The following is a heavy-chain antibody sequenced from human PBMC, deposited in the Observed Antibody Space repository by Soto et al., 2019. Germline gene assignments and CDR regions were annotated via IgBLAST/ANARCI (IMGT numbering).Heavy chain of an antibody. CDR3: VRDEGDHDFWSGANWFDP. D-gene: IGHD3-3*01. Sequence: GASVKVSCKASGHTFTSYGISWVRQAPGQGLEWMGWISAYNGNTNYAQKLQGRVTMTTDTSTSTAYMELRSLRSDDTAVYYCVRDEGDHDFWSGANWFDPWGQGTLVTVSS. CDR1: GHTFTSYG. V-gene: IGHV1-18*01. J-gene: IGHJ5*02. CDR2: ISAYNGNT.